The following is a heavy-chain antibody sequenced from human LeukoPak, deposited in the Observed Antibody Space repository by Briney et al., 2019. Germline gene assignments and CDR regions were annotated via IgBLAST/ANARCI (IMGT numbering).Heavy chain of an antibody. CDR3: VKDGDDSGSYLVY. Sequence: GGSLRLSCAASGFTFSSYGMHWVRQAPGKGLEWVAFIRYDGSNKYYADSVKGRFTISRDNSKNTLYLQMNNLRAEDTAVYYCVKDGDDSGSYLVYWGQGTLVTVSS. D-gene: IGHD1-26*01. CDR1: GFTFSSYG. CDR2: IRYDGSNK. J-gene: IGHJ4*02. V-gene: IGHV3-30*02.